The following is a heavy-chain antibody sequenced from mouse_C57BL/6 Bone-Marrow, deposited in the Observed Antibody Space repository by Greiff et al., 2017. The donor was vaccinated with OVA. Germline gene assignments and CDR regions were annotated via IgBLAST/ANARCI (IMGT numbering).Heavy chain of an antibody. Sequence: SGAELVKPGASVKLSCTASGFNIKDYYMHWVKQRTEQGLEWIGRIDPEDGETKYAPKFQGKATITADTSSNKAYLQLRSLTSEDTAVWYCARVIYYDYDGRFFDYWGQGTTLTVSS. CDR1: GFNIKDYY. D-gene: IGHD2-4*01. CDR2: IDPEDGET. V-gene: IGHV14-2*01. CDR3: ARVIYYDYDGRFFDY. J-gene: IGHJ2*01.